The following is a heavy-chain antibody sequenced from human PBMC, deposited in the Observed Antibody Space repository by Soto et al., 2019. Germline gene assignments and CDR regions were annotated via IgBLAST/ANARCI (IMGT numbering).Heavy chain of an antibody. D-gene: IGHD3-10*01. CDR1: AESFRVYS. J-gene: IGHJ4*02. CDR2: INHSGST. CDR3: ASRMGSGRYYFDY. Sequence: AETLSLTCTIYAESFRVYSWSWIRQSPGKGLKWIGEINHSGSTNYNPSLKSRVTISIDTSNNQFSLKLNSVTAADMAVFYCASRMGSGRYYFDYWGQGTLVTVSS. V-gene: IGHV4-34*01.